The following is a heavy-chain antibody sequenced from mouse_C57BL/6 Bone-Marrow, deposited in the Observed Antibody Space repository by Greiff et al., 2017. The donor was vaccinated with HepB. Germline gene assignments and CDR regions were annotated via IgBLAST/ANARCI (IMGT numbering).Heavy chain of an antibody. CDR3: ARNAHFYYYGSSYSFAY. CDR2: IWSGGST. CDR1: GFSLTSYG. D-gene: IGHD1-1*01. J-gene: IGHJ3*01. Sequence: VKLMESGPGLVQPSQSLSITCTVSGFSLTSYGVHWVRQSPGKGLEWLGVIWSGGSTDYNAAFISRLSISKDNSKSQVFFKMNSLQADDTAIYYCARNAHFYYYGSSYSFAYWGQGTLVTVSA. V-gene: IGHV2-2*01.